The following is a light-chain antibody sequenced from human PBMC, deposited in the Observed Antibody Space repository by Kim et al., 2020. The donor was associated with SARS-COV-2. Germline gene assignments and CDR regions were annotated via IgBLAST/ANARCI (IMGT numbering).Light chain of an antibody. CDR3: QQYNNWPPLT. J-gene: IGKJ4*01. Sequence: GSPGERATLSCRASQSVNSNLAWYQQKPGQAPRLLIYGASTRATGIPARFSGSGSGTEFTLTISSLQSEDFVVYYCQQYNNWPPLTFGGGTKLEI. CDR1: QSVNSN. CDR2: GAS. V-gene: IGKV3-15*01.